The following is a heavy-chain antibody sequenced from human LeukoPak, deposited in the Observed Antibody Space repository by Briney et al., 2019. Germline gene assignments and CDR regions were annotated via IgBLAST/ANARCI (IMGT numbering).Heavy chain of an antibody. D-gene: IGHD4-17*01. CDR1: GGSISSSSYY. Sequence: SETLSLTCTVSGGSISSSSYYWGWIRQPPGKGLEWIGSIYYSGSTYYNPSLKSRVTISVDTSKNQFSLKPSSVTAADTAVYYCAPQYGDYFVSPYNNWFDPWGQGTLVTVSS. CDR3: APQYGDYFVSPYNNWFDP. CDR2: IYYSGST. J-gene: IGHJ5*02. V-gene: IGHV4-39*01.